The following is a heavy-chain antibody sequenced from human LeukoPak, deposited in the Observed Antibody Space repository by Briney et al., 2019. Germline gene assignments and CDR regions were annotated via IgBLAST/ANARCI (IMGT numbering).Heavy chain of an antibody. CDR1: GGSISSGSYY. CDR2: IYTSGST. Sequence: PSQTLSLTCTVSGGSISSGSYYWSWIRQPAGKGLEWIGRIYTSGSTNYNPPLKSRVTISVDTSKNQFSLKLSSVTAADTAVYYCARVVPAALYYYYYYMDVWGKGTTVTVSS. D-gene: IGHD2-2*01. J-gene: IGHJ6*03. CDR3: ARVVPAALYYYYYYMDV. V-gene: IGHV4-61*02.